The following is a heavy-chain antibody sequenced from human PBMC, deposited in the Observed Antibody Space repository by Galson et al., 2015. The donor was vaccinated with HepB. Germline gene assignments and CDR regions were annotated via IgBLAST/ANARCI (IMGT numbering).Heavy chain of an antibody. J-gene: IGHJ6*02. V-gene: IGHV3-23*01. CDR2: ISGSGGST. CDR3: AKEKVGATQNYYYYGMDV. D-gene: IGHD1-26*01. Sequence: SLRLSCAASGFTFSSYAMSWVRQAPGKGLEWVSAISGSGGSTYYADSVKGRFTISRDNSKNTLYLQMNSLRAEDTAVYYCAKEKVGATQNYYYYGMDVWGQGTTVTVSS. CDR1: GFTFSSYA.